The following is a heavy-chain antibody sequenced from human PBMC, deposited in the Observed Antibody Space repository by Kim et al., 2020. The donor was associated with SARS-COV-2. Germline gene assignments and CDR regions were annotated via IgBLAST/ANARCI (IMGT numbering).Heavy chain of an antibody. CDR2: ISWNSGSI. D-gene: IGHD5-12*01. CDR3: ATSRDGYNGAGEFDY. V-gene: IGHV3-9*01. CDR1: GFTFDDYA. Sequence: GGSLRLSCAASGFTFDDYAMHWVRQAPGKGLEWVSGISWNSGSIGYADSVKGRFTISRDNAKNSLYLQMNSLRAEDTALYYCATSRDGYNGAGEFDYWGQGTLVTVSS. J-gene: IGHJ4*02.